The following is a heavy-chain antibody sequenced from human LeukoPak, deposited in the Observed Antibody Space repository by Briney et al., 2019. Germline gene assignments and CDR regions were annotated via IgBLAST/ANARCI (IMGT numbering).Heavy chain of an antibody. D-gene: IGHD6-6*01. Sequence: GGSLRLSYAASGFTFSSCAMSWVRQAPGKGLEWVSAISGSGGSTYYADSVKGRFTISRDNSKNTLFLQMNSLRAEDTAVYYCAKGTYSSSPRDYWGQGTLVTVSS. CDR1: GFTFSSCA. CDR3: AKGTYSSSPRDY. V-gene: IGHV3-23*01. J-gene: IGHJ4*02. CDR2: ISGSGGST.